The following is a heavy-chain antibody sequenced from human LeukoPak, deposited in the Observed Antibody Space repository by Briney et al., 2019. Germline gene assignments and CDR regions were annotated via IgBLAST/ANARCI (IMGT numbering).Heavy chain of an antibody. CDR2: IYYSGST. CDR3: ARAAMVRGVPIYYFDY. V-gene: IGHV4-59*01. CDR1: GGSISSYY. Sequence: PSETLSLTCTVSGGSISSYYWSWIRQPPGKGLEWIGYIYYSGSTNYNPSLKSRVTISVDKSKNQFSLKLSSVTAADTAVYYCARAAMVRGVPIYYFDYWGQGTLVTVSS. D-gene: IGHD3-10*01. J-gene: IGHJ4*02.